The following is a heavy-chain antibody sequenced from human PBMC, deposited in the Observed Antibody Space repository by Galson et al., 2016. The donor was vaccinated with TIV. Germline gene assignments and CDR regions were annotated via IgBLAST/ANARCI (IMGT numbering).Heavy chain of an antibody. CDR2: ISTYNGYT. D-gene: IGHD3-22*01. CDR3: ARDPTYYDANGWGH. Sequence: SVKVSCKASGYSFTNYGIAWVRQAPGQGLEWMGWISTYNGYTDYAQELQGRVTMTTDTSTSTAYMELRSLRSDDTAMYYCARDPTYYDANGWGHWGQGTLVIVSS. CDR1: GYSFTNYG. J-gene: IGHJ4*02. V-gene: IGHV1-18*01.